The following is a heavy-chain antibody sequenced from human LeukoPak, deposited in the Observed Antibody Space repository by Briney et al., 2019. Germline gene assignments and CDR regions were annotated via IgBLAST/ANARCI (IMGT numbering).Heavy chain of an antibody. CDR2: TSGDGITT. CDR1: GFTFSTYS. D-gene: IGHD5/OR15-5a*01. CDR3: ARDHVYGGADY. V-gene: IGHV3-43*02. Sequence: GGSLRLSCAASGFTFSTYSMNWVRQAPGKGLEWVSLTSGDGITTYFADSVKGRFTISRDNSKSSLFLQMNSLRTEDTALYYCARDHVYGGADYWGQGTLVTVSS. J-gene: IGHJ4*02.